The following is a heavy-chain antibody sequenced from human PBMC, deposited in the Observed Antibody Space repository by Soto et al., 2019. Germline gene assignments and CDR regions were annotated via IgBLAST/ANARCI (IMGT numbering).Heavy chain of an antibody. CDR2: ISSSSSTK. J-gene: IGHJ4*02. V-gene: IGHV3-48*02. D-gene: IGHD3-16*02. CDR1: GFTFSSYS. Sequence: EVQLVESGGGLVQPGGSLRLSCAASGFTFSSYSMNWVRQAPGKGLEWVSYISSSSSTKYYADSVKGRFTISRDNAKNSLYLPMNSLRDEDTAVYFCAGLEWGSYRGDYWGQGTQVTVSS. CDR3: AGLEWGSYRGDY.